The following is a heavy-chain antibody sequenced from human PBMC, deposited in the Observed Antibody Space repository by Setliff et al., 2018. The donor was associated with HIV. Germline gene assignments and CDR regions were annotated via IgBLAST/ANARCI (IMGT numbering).Heavy chain of an antibody. Sequence: SETLSLTCSVSGGSIRSGSYYWSWIRQPAGKGLEWIGHIYSTGSTRYNPSLESRLTILVDTSRNQFSLTLNAVTAADTAVYYCARAAYSGTYVWEPATDLWGRGTLVTVSS. J-gene: IGHJ2*01. CDR3: ARAAYSGTYVWEPATDL. CDR1: GGSIRSGSYY. D-gene: IGHD1-26*01. V-gene: IGHV4-61*09. CDR2: IYSTGST.